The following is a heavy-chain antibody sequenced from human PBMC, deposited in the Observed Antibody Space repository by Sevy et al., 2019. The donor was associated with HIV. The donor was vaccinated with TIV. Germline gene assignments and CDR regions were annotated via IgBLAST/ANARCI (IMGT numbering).Heavy chain of an antibody. CDR2: INHSGST. J-gene: IGHJ4*02. Sequence: SETLSLTCAVYGGSFSGYYWSWIRQPPGKGLEWIREINHSGSTNYNPSLKSRVTISVDTSKNQFSLKLSSVTAADTAVYYCARGRRIAVAGTGFDYWGQGTLVTVSS. V-gene: IGHV4-34*01. D-gene: IGHD6-19*01. CDR3: ARGRRIAVAGTGFDY. CDR1: GGSFSGYY.